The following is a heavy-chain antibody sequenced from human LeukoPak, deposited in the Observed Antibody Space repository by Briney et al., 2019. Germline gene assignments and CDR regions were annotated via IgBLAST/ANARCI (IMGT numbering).Heavy chain of an antibody. CDR3: VRLYYYDARRPPL. D-gene: IGHD3-22*01. V-gene: IGHV4-39*01. CDR1: GGFISNSNYY. J-gene: IGHJ4*02. CDR2: IYYTGRT. Sequence: SENLSLTCTVSGGFISNSNYYWGWIRQPPGKGLDWIGNIYYTGRTDYNSSLNSRVTIPVDASKNQFSLRLTSLTAADTAVYYCVRLYYYDARRPPLWGQGTLVIVSS.